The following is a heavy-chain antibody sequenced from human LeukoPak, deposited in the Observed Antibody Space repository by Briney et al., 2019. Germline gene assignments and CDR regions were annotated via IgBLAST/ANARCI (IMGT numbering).Heavy chain of an antibody. Sequence: GASVKVSCKASGYTFATYGFCWVRQAPGHGLEWVGWISSNTGKTDYAQKFQGRVTLTTDTSTSTAYMELRSLRPDDTALYYCAKVAGDRMDYWGQGTLLTVSS. CDR3: AKVAGDRMDY. V-gene: IGHV1-18*01. J-gene: IGHJ4*02. CDR1: GYTFATYG. D-gene: IGHD6-13*01. CDR2: ISSNTGKT.